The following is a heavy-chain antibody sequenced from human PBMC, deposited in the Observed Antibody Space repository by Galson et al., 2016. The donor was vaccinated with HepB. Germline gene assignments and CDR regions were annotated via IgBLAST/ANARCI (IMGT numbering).Heavy chain of an antibody. V-gene: IGHV3-53*01. J-gene: IGHJ6*02. CDR1: GFTVSSND. D-gene: IGHD3-22*01. CDR3: AREVPGYYDSTGYYIGYGMDV. Sequence: SLRLSCAASGFTVSSNDMSWVRQAPGKGLEWVSVVYSGGSTYYADSVKGRFTISRDNSKNTMYLQMNSLRAEDTAVYHCAREVPGYYDSTGYYIGYGMDVWGQGTTVTVSS. CDR2: VYSGGST.